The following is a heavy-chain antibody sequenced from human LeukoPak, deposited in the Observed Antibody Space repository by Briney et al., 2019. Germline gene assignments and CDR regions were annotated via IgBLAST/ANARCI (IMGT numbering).Heavy chain of an antibody. CDR3: ATAPLSSIRFLPY. CDR1: GYTLTELS. Sequence: GSVKVSCKVSGYTLTELSMHWVRQAPGKGLEWMGGFDPEDGETIYAQKFQGRVTMTEDTSTDTAYMELSSLRSEDTAVYYCATAPLSSIRFLPYWGQGTLVTVSS. V-gene: IGHV1-24*01. J-gene: IGHJ4*02. CDR2: FDPEDGET. D-gene: IGHD3-3*01.